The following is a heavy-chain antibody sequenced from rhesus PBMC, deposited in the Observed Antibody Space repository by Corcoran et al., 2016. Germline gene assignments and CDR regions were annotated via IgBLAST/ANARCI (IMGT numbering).Heavy chain of an antibody. J-gene: IGHJ2*01. CDR2: IDGNMAGT. CDR3: ARRRYFDI. V-gene: IGHV4-81*01. Sequence: QVQLQESGPGLVKPSETLSLTCAVSGGSIGGYYWSWIRQAPGKGLEWIGNIDGNMAGTNDNPSLKSRVTISKDASKNQFSLKLSSVTSADTAVYYCARRRYFDIWGPGTPITISS. CDR1: GGSIGGYY.